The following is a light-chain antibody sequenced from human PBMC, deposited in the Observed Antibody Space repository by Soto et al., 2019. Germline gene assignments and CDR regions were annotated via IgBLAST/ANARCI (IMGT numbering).Light chain of an antibody. CDR1: QSVSSSY. V-gene: IGKV3-20*01. CDR2: GAS. Sequence: DIVLTQSPGPLSLSPGERATLSCRASQSVSSSYLAWYQQKPGQAPRLLIYGASSRATGIPDRFSGSGSGTDFTLTISRLEPEDFAVYYCQQYKTFGQGTKVDI. CDR3: QQYKT. J-gene: IGKJ1*01.